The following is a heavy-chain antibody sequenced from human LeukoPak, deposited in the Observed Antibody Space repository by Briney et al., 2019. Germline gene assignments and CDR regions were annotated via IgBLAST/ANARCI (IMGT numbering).Heavy chain of an antibody. Sequence: GGPLRLSCAASGFTVSKNYMSWVRQAPGKGLEWVSVIYSGGSTYNADSVKGRFTISRDNSKNTLYLQMNSLRAEDTAVYYCARVPYGGSQGYWGQGTLVTVSS. J-gene: IGHJ4*02. CDR3: ARVPYGGSQGY. D-gene: IGHD4-23*01. CDR2: IYSGGST. CDR1: GFTVSKNY. V-gene: IGHV3-53*01.